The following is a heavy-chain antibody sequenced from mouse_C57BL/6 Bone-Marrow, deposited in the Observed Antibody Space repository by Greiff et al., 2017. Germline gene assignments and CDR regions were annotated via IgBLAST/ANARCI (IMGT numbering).Heavy chain of an antibody. D-gene: IGHD1-1*01. Sequence: EVQLVESGGGLVQPGGSLKLSCAASGFTFSDYGMAWVRQAPRKGPGWVAFISNLAYSIYYADTVTGRFTISRENAKNTLYLEMSSLRSEDTAMYYCARHETTVVANAMDYWGQGTSVTVSS. CDR2: ISNLAYSI. J-gene: IGHJ4*01. CDR1: GFTFSDYG. CDR3: ARHETTVVANAMDY. V-gene: IGHV5-15*01.